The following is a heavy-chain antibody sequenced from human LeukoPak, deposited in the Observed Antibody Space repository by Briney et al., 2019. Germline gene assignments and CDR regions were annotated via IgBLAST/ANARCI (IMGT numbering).Heavy chain of an antibody. CDR2: IIPILGIA. Sequence: ASVKVSCKASGGTFSSYAISWVRQAPGQGLEWMGRIIPILGIANYAQKFQGRVTITADKPTSTAYMELSSLRSEDTAVYYCASPTPKDCSSTSCYFYAFDIWGQGTMVTVSS. D-gene: IGHD2-2*01. J-gene: IGHJ3*02. CDR3: ASPTPKDCSSTSCYFYAFDI. V-gene: IGHV1-69*04. CDR1: GGTFSSYA.